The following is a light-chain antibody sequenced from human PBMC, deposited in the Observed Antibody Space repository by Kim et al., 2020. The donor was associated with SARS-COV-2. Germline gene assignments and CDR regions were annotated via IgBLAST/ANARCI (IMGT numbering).Light chain of an antibody. Sequence: IVLTQSPGTLSLSPGERPTLSCRASQSVSSMYLAWYQQKPGQAPRLLIYGASSRATGIPDRFSGSGSGTDFTLTISRLEPEDCAVYYCQQYENSPWTFGQGTKVDIK. CDR2: GAS. J-gene: IGKJ1*01. CDR3: QQYENSPWT. CDR1: QSVSSMY. V-gene: IGKV3-20*01.